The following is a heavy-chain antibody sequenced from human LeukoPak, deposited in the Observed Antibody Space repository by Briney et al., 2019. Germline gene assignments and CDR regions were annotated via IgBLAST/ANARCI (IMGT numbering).Heavy chain of an antibody. Sequence: SETLSLTCAVYGGSFSGYYWSWIRQPPGKGLEWIGEINHSGSTNYNPSLKSRVTISVDTSKNQFSLKLSSVTAADTAVYYCARHNYYDSSGYYYGFSEGAFDYWGQGTLVTVSS. J-gene: IGHJ4*02. V-gene: IGHV4-34*01. D-gene: IGHD3-22*01. CDR2: INHSGST. CDR3: ARHNYYDSSGYYYGFSEGAFDY. CDR1: GGSFSGYY.